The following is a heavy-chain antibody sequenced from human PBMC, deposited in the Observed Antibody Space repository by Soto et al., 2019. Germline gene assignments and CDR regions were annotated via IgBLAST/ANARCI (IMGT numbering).Heavy chain of an antibody. CDR2: ISAYNGNT. Sequence: ASVKVSCKASGYTFTSYGISWVRQAPGQGLEWMGWISAYNGNTNYAQKPQGSVTMTTDTSTSTAYMELRSLRSDDTAVYYCARDPNGGVVVTWGQGTLVTVSS. CDR1: GYTFTSYG. J-gene: IGHJ4*02. CDR3: ARDPNGGVVVT. V-gene: IGHV1-18*01. D-gene: IGHD3-22*01.